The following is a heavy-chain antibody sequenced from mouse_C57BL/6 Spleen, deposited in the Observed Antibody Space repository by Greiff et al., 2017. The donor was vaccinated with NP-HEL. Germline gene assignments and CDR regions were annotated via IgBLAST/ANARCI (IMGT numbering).Heavy chain of an antibody. D-gene: IGHD1-1*01. V-gene: IGHV1-26*01. CDR3: ARQGGYYGRSYYAMDY. Sequence: EVQLQQSGPELVKPGASVKISCKASGYTFTDYYMNWVKQSHGKSLEWIGDINPNNGGTSYNQKFKGKATLTVDKSSSTAYMELRSLTSEDSAVYYCARQGGYYGRSYYAMDYWGQGTSVTVSS. J-gene: IGHJ4*01. CDR2: INPNNGGT. CDR1: GYTFTDYY.